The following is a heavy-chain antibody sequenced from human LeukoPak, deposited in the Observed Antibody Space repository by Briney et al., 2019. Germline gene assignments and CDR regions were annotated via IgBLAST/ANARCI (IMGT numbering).Heavy chain of an antibody. CDR3: ARDRDTALLFRAFNH. D-gene: IGHD5-18*01. Sequence: PSETLSLTCTVSGGSISSGGYYWSWIRQPPGRGLEWIGYIYRSGSTSYNPSLKSRVTMSVDTSKNQFSLKLSSVTAADTGVYYCARDRDTALLFRAFNHWGQGTMVTVSS. CDR1: GGSISSGGYY. J-gene: IGHJ3*01. CDR2: IYRSGST. V-gene: IGHV4-30-2*01.